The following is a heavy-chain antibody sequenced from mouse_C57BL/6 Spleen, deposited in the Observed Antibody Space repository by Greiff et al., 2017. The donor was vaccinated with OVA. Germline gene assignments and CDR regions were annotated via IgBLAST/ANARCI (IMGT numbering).Heavy chain of an antibody. CDR1: GYTFTSYW. CDR2: IDPSDSYT. V-gene: IGHV1-69*01. J-gene: IGHJ4*01. Sequence: VQLQQPGAELVMPGASVKLSCKASGYTFTSYWMHWVKQRPGQGLEWIGEIDPSDSYTNYNQTFKGKSTLTVDKSSSTAYMQLSSLTSEDSAVYYCARRGLYGNCDAMDYWGQGTSVTVSS. CDR3: ARRGLYGNCDAMDY. D-gene: IGHD2-1*01.